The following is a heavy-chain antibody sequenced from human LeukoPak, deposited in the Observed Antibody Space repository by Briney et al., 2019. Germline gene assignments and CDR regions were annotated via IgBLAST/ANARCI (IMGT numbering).Heavy chain of an antibody. CDR2: ISGTGVNT. V-gene: IGHV3-23*01. CDR3: AKSSVRGVDSFDY. J-gene: IGHJ4*02. CDR1: GFTFSNFA. Sequence: GGSLRLSCAASGFTFSNFAMSWVRQAPGKGLEWGSSISGTGVNTHCADSARGRFTISRDYSKNTLYLRMSSLRAEDTAVYYCAKSSVRGVDSFDYWGQGTLVTASS. D-gene: IGHD3-10*01.